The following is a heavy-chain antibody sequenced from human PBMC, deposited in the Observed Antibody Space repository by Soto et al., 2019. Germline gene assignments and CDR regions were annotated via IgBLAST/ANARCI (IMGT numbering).Heavy chain of an antibody. CDR1: GYTFTSYG. D-gene: IGHD3-10*01. Sequence: QVQLVQSGAEVKKPGASVKVSCKASGYTFTSYGISWVRQAPGQGLEWMGWISAYNGNTNYAQKLQGRVTMTTDTSTSTAYMELRSLRSDGTAVYYCARDDYYGSGRKSRGYYYYYGMDVWGQGTTVTVSS. J-gene: IGHJ6*02. CDR2: ISAYNGNT. V-gene: IGHV1-18*01. CDR3: ARDDYYGSGRKSRGYYYYYGMDV.